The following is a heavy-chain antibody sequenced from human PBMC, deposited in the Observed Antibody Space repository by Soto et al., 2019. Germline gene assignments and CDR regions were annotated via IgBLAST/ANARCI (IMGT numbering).Heavy chain of an antibody. Sequence: QAQLVQSGAEVKKPGASVKVSCKASGYNFSSQGISWVRQAPGQGLEWMGRISAHNGNTDYEQRLQGRVTMTTDTSTSTVYMELRSLRSDDAAVYYCARVYILGAGSSYGMDVWGQGTTVTVSS. CDR1: GYNFSSQG. V-gene: IGHV1-18*01. CDR2: ISAHNGNT. CDR3: ARVYILGAGSSYGMDV. D-gene: IGHD1-26*01. J-gene: IGHJ6*02.